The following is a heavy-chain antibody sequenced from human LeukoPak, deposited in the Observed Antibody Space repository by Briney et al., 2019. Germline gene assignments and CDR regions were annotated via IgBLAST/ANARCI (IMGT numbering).Heavy chain of an antibody. J-gene: IGHJ4*02. D-gene: IGHD3-22*01. Sequence: SETLSLTCTVSGGSISSYYWSWIRQPLGKGLEWIGYIYYSGSTNYNPSLKSRVTISVDTSKNLFSLKLSSVTAADTAVYYCARVDYYDNSGYFLFDYWGQGTLVTVSS. CDR2: IYYSGST. CDR1: GGSISSYY. CDR3: ARVDYYDNSGYFLFDY. V-gene: IGHV4-59*01.